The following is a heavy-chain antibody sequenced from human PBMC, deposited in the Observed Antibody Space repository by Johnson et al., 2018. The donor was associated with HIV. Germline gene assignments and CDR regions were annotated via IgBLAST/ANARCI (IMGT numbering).Heavy chain of an antibody. J-gene: IGHJ3*02. CDR2: ISYDGSNK. CDR1: GFTFSSYA. Sequence: QVQLVESGGGVVQPGRYLRLSCAASGFTFSSYAMHWVRQAPGKGLEWVAVISYDGSNKYYADSVKGRFTISRDNSKNTLYLQMNSLRAEDTAVYYCAKGQSSGYPKDAFDIWGRGTIVIVSS. CDR3: AKGQSSGYPKDAFDI. V-gene: IGHV3-30*04. D-gene: IGHD3-22*01.